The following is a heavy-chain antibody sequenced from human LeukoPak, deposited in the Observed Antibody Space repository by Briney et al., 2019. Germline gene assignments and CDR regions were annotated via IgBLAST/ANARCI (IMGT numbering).Heavy chain of an antibody. Sequence: SETLSLTCSVSGGSISSSNYYWGWIRQPPGKGLEWIGSIYYSGNAYYNPSLKSRVTISVDTSKNQFSLKLSSVTAADTAVYYCARRPTIFDYWGQGTLVTVSS. CDR1: GGSISSSNYY. J-gene: IGHJ4*02. CDR3: ARRPTIFDY. CDR2: IYYSGNA. V-gene: IGHV4-39*01. D-gene: IGHD5-24*01.